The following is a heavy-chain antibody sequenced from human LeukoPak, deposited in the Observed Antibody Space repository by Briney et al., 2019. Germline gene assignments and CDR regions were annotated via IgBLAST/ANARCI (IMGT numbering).Heavy chain of an antibody. CDR3: AKDHYDFWSGYSYYYYMDV. V-gene: IGHV3-30*02. Sequence: PGGSLRLSCAASGSTFSSYGMHWVRQAPGKGLEWVAFIRYDGSNKYYADSVKGRFTISRDNSKNTLYLQMNSLRAEDTAVYYCAKDHYDFWSGYSYYYYMDVWGKGTTVTVSS. J-gene: IGHJ6*03. CDR1: GSTFSSYG. CDR2: IRYDGSNK. D-gene: IGHD3-3*01.